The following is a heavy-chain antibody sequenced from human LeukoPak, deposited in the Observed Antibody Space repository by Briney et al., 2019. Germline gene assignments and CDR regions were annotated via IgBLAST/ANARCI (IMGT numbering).Heavy chain of an antibody. J-gene: IGHJ6*02. Sequence: GASVKVSCKASGGTFSSYAISWVRQAPGQGLEWMGVIIPIFGTANYAQKFQGRVTITADESTSTAYMELSSLRSEDTAVYYCARGPPAPATFLPNYGMDVWGQGTTVTVSS. D-gene: IGHD2-2*01. CDR1: GGTFSSYA. CDR2: IIPIFGTA. V-gene: IGHV1-69*01. CDR3: ARGPPAPATFLPNYGMDV.